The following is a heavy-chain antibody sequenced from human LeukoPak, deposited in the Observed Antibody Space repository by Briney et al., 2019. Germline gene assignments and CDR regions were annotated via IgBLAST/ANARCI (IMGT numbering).Heavy chain of an antibody. V-gene: IGHV1-2*02. J-gene: IGHJ5*02. CDR2: INPNSGGT. D-gene: IGHD6-6*01. Sequence: GASVKVSCKASGYTFTGYYMHWVRQAPGQGLEWMGWINPNSGGTNYAQKFQGRVTMTRDTSISTAYMELSRLRSDDTAVYYCARARLRVSSSLLNNWFDPWGQGTLVTVSS. CDR1: GYTFTGYY. CDR3: ARARLRVSSSLLNNWFDP.